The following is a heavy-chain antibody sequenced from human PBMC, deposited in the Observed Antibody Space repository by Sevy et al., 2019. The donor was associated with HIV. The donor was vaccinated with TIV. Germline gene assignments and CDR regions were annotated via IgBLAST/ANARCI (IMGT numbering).Heavy chain of an antibody. CDR3: ARDNLHYDRSGFSAGFDY. CDR2: ISYDGSNK. Sequence: GGFLRLSCAASGFTFSSYAMHCVRQAPGKGLEWVAVISYDGSNKYYADSVKGRFTISRDNSKNTLYLQMNSLRAEDTAVHYCARDNLHYDRSGFSAGFDYWGQGTLVTVSS. D-gene: IGHD3-22*01. CDR1: GFTFSSYA. V-gene: IGHV3-30-3*01. J-gene: IGHJ4*02.